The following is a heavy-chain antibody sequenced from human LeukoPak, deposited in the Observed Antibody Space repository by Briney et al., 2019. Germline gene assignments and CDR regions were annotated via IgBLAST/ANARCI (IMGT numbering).Heavy chain of an antibody. CDR1: GGSISSGGYY. CDR2: IYYSGST. CDR3: ARENWNYFDY. V-gene: IGHV4-31*03. Sequence: SQTLSPTCTVSGGSISSGGYYWSWIRQHPGKGLEWIGYIYYSGSTYYNPSLKSRVTISVDTSKNQFSLKLSSVTAADTAVYYCARENWNYFDYWGQRTLVTVSS. J-gene: IGHJ4*02. D-gene: IGHD1-1*01.